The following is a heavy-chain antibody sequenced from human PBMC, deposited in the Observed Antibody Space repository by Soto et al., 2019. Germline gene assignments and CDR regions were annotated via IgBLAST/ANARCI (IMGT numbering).Heavy chain of an antibody. V-gene: IGHV1-2*02. Sequence: SVKVSCKASGYTFTVYYMHWVRQAPGQGLEWMGWINPKSGGTMYPQKFQGRVTMTWDTSISTAYMALTRLRSDDTAVYYCARDMEKGGGSVGFDYWGQGSLVTVSS. CDR1: GYTFTVYY. CDR2: INPKSGGT. D-gene: IGHD1-26*01. CDR3: ARDMEKGGGSVGFDY. J-gene: IGHJ4*02.